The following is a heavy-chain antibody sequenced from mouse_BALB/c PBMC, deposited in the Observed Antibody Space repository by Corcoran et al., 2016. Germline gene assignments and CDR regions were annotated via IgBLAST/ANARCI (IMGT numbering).Heavy chain of an antibody. V-gene: IGHV9-1*02. Sequence: QIQLVQSGPELKKPGETVKISCKASGYTFTNYGMNWVKQAPGEGLKWMGWINTYTGEPTYADDFKGRFAFSLETSASTAYLQINNLKNEDMATYFCARVTRDYYAMDYWGQGTSVTVSS. D-gene: IGHD2-13*01. CDR2: INTYTGEP. CDR1: GYTFTNYG. CDR3: ARVTRDYYAMDY. J-gene: IGHJ4*01.